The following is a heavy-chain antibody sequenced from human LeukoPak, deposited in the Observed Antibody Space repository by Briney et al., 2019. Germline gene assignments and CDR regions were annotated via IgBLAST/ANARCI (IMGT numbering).Heavy chain of an antibody. J-gene: IGHJ4*02. CDR3: ARDHPHPYYYDSSGYPPYFDY. V-gene: IGHV1-69*13. Sequence: SVKVSCKASGYTFTSYYMHWVRQAPGQGLEWMGGIIPIFGTANYAQKFQGRVTITADESTSTAYMELSSLRSEDTAVYYCARDHPHPYYYDSSGYPPYFDYWGQGTLVTVSS. CDR2: IIPIFGTA. CDR1: GYTFTSYY. D-gene: IGHD3-22*01.